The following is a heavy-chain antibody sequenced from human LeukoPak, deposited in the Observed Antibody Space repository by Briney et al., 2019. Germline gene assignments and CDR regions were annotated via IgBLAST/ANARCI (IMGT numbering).Heavy chain of an antibody. Sequence: GGSLRLSCAASGFIFSEYWMSWVRQAPGKGLEWVSTITGTGSGSSPSYADSVKGRFSISRDNSKNTLYLQMNSLRADDTGVYYCAKGYSFGDNWGQGTLVTVSS. CDR1: GFIFSEYW. D-gene: IGHD2-15*01. V-gene: IGHV3-23*01. CDR3: AKGYSFGDN. CDR2: ITGTGSGSSP. J-gene: IGHJ4*02.